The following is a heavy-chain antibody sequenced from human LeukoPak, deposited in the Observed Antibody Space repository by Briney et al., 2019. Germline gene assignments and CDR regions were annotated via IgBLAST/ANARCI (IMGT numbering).Heavy chain of an antibody. CDR1: GGSISRYY. D-gene: IGHD6-19*01. CDR2: IYYSGST. CDR3: ARTIFSGGWFPFDS. J-gene: IGHJ4*02. V-gene: IGHV4-59*01. Sequence: SETLSLTCTVSGGSISRYYWSWLRQPPGKGLEWIGYIYYSGSTNSNPSLKSRVTISVDTSKNQFSLKLSSVTAADTAVYYCARTIFSGGWFPFDSWGQGTLVTVSS.